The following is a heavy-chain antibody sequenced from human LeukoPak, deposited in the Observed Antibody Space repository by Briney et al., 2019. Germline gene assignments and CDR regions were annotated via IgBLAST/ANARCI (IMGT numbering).Heavy chain of an antibody. CDR3: ARDAYYYDSSGSRFFDY. CDR2: INHSGST. D-gene: IGHD3-22*01. J-gene: IGHJ4*02. V-gene: IGHV4-34*01. CDR1: GGSFSGYY. Sequence: PSETLSLTCAVYGGSFSGYYWSWIRQPPGKGLEWIGEINHSGSTNYNPSLKSRVTISVDTSKNQFSLKLSSVTAADTAVYYCARDAYYYDSSGSRFFDYWGQGTLVTVSS.